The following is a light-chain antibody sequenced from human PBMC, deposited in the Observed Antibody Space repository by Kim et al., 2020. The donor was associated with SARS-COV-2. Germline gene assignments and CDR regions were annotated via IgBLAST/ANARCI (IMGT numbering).Light chain of an antibody. V-gene: IGLV2-8*01. J-gene: IGLJ1*01. CDR1: CVDFVGYGGYTY. CDR3: TTHANNNYI. CDR2: EVT. Sequence: SVTISRSATCVDFVGYGGYTYLSWYQHHPGKAPKLIIYEVTKRPSGVPNRFSGSKSGNTASLTVSGLQAEDEADYYCTTHANNNYIFGTGTKVTVL.